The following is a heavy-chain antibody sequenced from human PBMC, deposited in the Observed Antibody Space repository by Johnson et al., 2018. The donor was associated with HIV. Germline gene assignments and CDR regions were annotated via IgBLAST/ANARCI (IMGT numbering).Heavy chain of an antibody. CDR2: INWNGGRI. V-gene: IGHV3-NL1*01. D-gene: IGHD6-13*01. CDR3: AKYRQQLVRSAFDI. CDR1: GFTFSTYA. Sequence: QVQLVESGGGVVQTGGSLRLSCAASGFTFSTYAMHWVRQAPGKGLEWVSGINWNGGRIGYADSVKGRFTISRDNSKNTLYLQMSSLRVEDTAVYYCAKYRQQLVRSAFDIWGQGTMVTVSS. J-gene: IGHJ3*02.